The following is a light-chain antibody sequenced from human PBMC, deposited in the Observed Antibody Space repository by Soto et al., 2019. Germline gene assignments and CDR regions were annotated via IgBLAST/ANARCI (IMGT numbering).Light chain of an antibody. CDR2: DAS. CDR3: QQYSVYWT. CDR1: QSESTR. Sequence: DIQMTQSPSSRSASVGDRVTIICRASQSESTRLAWYQQKPGKAPKVLIYDASSWAGGVPSRFTGSGSGTEFTLTINSLQPDDFATYYCQQYSVYWTFGQGTKVEIK. V-gene: IGKV1-5*02. J-gene: IGKJ1*01.